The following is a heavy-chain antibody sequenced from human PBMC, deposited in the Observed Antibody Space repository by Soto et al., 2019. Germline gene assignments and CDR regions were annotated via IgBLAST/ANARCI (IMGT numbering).Heavy chain of an antibody. V-gene: IGHV4-34*01. CDR2: INHSGST. CDR3: AGFFGYKYGRIDP. Sequence: SETLSLTCAVYGVSFSDYYWSWVRQPPGKGLEWIGEINHSGSTNYNASLRGRVTISVDTSKNQFSLKLRSVTAADTAMYYCAGFFGYKYGRIDPWCPGTQVT. D-gene: IGHD5-18*01. CDR1: GVSFSDYY. J-gene: IGHJ5*02.